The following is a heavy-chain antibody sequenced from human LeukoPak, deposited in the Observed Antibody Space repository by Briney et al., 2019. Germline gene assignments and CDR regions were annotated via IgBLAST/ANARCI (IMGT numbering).Heavy chain of an antibody. CDR2: IKSDGRT. CDR1: GFTFSNYW. J-gene: IGHJ1*01. CDR3: ARAPSEIGGYYPEYFRH. V-gene: IGHV3-74*01. D-gene: IGHD3-22*01. Sequence: PGGSLRLSCAAAGFTFSNYWMHWVRQAPGKGLVWVSRIKSDGRTNYADSVKGRFTISRDNAKNTVSLQMNSLRAEDTGVYYCARAPSEIGGYYPEYFRHWGQGTLVTVS.